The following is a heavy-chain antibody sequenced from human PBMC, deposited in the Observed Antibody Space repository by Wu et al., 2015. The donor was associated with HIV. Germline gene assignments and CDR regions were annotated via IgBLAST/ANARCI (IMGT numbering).Heavy chain of an antibody. J-gene: IGHJ6*02. Sequence: QVQLVQSGAEVKKPGASVKVSCKASGYTFTGYYMQWVRQAPGQGLEWMGRINPNSGGTNYAQKFQGRVTMTRDTSISTAYMELSRLRSDDTAVYYCTRGRQYLANAFYYGLDVWGQGTTVTVSS. V-gene: IGHV1-2*02. D-gene: IGHD2-2*01. CDR3: TRGRQYLANAFYYGLDV. CDR2: INPNSGGT. CDR1: GYTFTGYY.